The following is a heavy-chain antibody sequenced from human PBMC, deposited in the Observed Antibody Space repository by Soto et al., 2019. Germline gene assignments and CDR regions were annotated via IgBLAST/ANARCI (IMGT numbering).Heavy chain of an antibody. CDR3: ARVQTMGLIVVVPAGLDY. D-gene: IGHD2-2*01. Sequence: PGGSLRLSCAASGFTVSSNYMSWVRQAPGKGLEWVSVIYSGGSTYYADSVKGRLTISRDNSKNTLYLQMNSLRAEDTAVYYCARVQTMGLIVVVPAGLDYWGQGTLVTVSS. V-gene: IGHV3-53*01. CDR1: GFTVSSNY. J-gene: IGHJ4*02. CDR2: IYSGGST.